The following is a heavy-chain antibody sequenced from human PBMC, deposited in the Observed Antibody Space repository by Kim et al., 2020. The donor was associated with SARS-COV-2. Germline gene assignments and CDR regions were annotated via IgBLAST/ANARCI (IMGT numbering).Heavy chain of an antibody. Sequence: SETLSLTCTVSGGSISSYYWSWIRQPPGKGLEWIGYIYYSGSTNYNPSLKSRVTISVDTSKNQFSLKLSSVTAADTAVYYCARGGLVATITPPFFDYWGQGTLVTVSS. CDR3: ARGGLVATITPPFFDY. J-gene: IGHJ4*02. D-gene: IGHD5-12*01. V-gene: IGHV4-59*01. CDR2: IYYSGST. CDR1: GGSISSYY.